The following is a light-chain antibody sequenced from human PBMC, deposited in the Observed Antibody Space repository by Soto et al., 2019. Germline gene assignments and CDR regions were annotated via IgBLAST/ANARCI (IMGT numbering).Light chain of an antibody. V-gene: IGKV3-20*01. CDR2: GAS. CDR3: QQYGSSPRT. Sequence: EIVLTQSPGTLPLSPGERATLSCRASQSVRNNDLAWYQQRPGQAPRLLIYGASSRPTGIPDGFSGSGSGTDFTLTITRLEPEDFAVYYCQQYGSSPRTFGQGTKVVSK. CDR1: QSVRNND. J-gene: IGKJ1*01.